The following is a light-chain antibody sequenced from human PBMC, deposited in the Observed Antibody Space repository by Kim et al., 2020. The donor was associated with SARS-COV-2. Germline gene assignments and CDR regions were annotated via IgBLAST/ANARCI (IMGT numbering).Light chain of an antibody. CDR1: QDISRS. CDR3: QQYYSYPLT. J-gene: IGKJ4*01. V-gene: IGKV1-8*01. Sequence: AIQMTQSPSSLSASTGDRVNITCRASQDISRSLAWYQQKPGKVPKVLIYAASTLQSGVPSRFSGSGSGAEFTLTISCLQSDDFATYYCQQYYSYPLTFGGGTKVDIK. CDR2: AAS.